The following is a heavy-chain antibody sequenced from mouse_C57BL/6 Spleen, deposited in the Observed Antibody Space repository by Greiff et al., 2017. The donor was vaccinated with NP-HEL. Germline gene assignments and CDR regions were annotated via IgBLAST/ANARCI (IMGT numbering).Heavy chain of an antibody. CDR3: ARSLDDYDAYFDV. J-gene: IGHJ1*03. V-gene: IGHV3-6*01. CDR1: GYSITSGYY. CDR2: ISYDGSN. D-gene: IGHD2-4*01. Sequence: EVKLVESGPGLVKPSQSLSLTCSVTGYSITSGYYWNWIRQFPGNKLEWMGYISYDGSNNYNPSLKNRISITRDTSKNQFFLKLNSVTTEDTATYYCARSLDDYDAYFDVWGTGTTVTVSS.